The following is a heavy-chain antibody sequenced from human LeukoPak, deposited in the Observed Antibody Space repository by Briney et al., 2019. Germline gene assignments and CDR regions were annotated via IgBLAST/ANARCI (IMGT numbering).Heavy chain of an antibody. CDR2: ISSSSSYI. D-gene: IGHD1-14*01. Sequence: PGGSLRLSCAASGFTFSSYSMNWVRQAPGKGLEWVSSISSSSSYIYYADSVKGRFTISRGNANNLLYLQMNSLRGEDTAVYYCTRDRSRAEDDWGQGTLVTVSS. J-gene: IGHJ4*02. CDR3: TRDRSRAEDD. CDR1: GFTFSSYS. V-gene: IGHV3-21*01.